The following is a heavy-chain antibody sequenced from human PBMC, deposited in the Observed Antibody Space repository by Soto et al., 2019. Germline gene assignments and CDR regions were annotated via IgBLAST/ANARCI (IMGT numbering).Heavy chain of an antibody. J-gene: IGHJ5*02. V-gene: IGHV1-69*12. CDR2: IIPIFGTA. Sequence: QVQLVQSGAEVKKPGSSVKVSCKASGGTFSSYAISWVRQAPGQGLEWMGGIIPIFGTANYAQKFQGRVTITADESTSTAYMERSSLRSEDTPVYYGAILMSAAGTRSFDPWGQGTLVTVSS. CDR3: AILMSAAGTRSFDP. CDR1: GGTFSSYA. D-gene: IGHD6-13*01.